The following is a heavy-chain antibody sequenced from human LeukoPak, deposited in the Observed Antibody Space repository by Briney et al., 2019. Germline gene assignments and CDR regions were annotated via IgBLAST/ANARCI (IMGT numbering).Heavy chain of an antibody. J-gene: IGHJ4*02. CDR3: ARDRVRGPSGIAAAGLGY. CDR2: INTNTGNP. Sequence: GASVKVSCKASGYTFTSYAMNWVRQGPGQGLEWMGWINTNTGNPTYAQGFTGRFVFSLDTSVSTAYLQISSLKAEDTAVYYCARDRVRGPSGIAAAGLGYWGQGTLVTVSS. CDR1: GYTFTSYA. V-gene: IGHV7-4-1*02. D-gene: IGHD6-13*01.